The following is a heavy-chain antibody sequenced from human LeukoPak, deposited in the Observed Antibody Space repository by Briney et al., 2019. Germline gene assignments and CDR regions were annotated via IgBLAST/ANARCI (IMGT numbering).Heavy chain of an antibody. J-gene: IGHJ4*02. CDR1: GFTFSSYS. D-gene: IGHD3-9*01. CDR2: ISYDGSNK. V-gene: IGHV3-30*03. Sequence: PGGSLRLSCAASGFTFSSYSMNWVRQAPGKGLEWVAVISYDGSNKYYADSVKGRFTISRDNSKNTLYLQMNSLRAEDTAVYYCARGRTRSRLVISLGYWGQGTLVTVSS. CDR3: ARGRTRSRLVISLGY.